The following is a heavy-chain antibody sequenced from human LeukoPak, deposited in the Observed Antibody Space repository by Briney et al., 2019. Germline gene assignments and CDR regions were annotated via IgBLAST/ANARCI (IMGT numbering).Heavy chain of an antibody. J-gene: IGHJ4*02. CDR3: AKGVKWELPLDY. Sequence: KPSETLSLTCTVSGGSISSSRYYWGWIRQPPGKGLECIGIIYYSGSTYYNPSLKSRVTISVDTSKNQFSLKLSSVTAADTAVYYCAKGVKWELPLDYWGQGALVTVSS. D-gene: IGHD1-26*01. CDR2: IYYSGST. CDR1: GGSISSSRYY. V-gene: IGHV4-39*01.